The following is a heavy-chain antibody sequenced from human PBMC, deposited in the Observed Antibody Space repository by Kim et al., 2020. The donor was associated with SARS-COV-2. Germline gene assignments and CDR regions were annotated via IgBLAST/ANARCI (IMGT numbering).Heavy chain of an antibody. CDR2: IA. D-gene: IGHD5-18*01. J-gene: IGHJ4*02. V-gene: IGHV1-69*02. Sequence: IANYAQKFQGRVTITADKSTSTAYMELSSLRSEDTAVYYCASGADTAIHYWGQGTLVTVSS. CDR3: ASGADTAIHY.